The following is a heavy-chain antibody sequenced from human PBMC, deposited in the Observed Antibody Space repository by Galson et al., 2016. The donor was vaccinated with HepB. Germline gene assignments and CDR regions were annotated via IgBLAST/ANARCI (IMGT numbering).Heavy chain of an antibody. J-gene: IGHJ1*01. CDR3: ARGSGGGPLFQH. CDR1: GYTFTKYP. Sequence: SVKVSCKASGYTFTKYPVHWLRQAPGQSLEWLGWINSATGNTRYSQHFQGRVTITRDTAANASYMELISLTSEDTSVYFCARGSGGGPLFQHWGQGALVTVTS. V-gene: IGHV1-3*04. D-gene: IGHD1-14*01. CDR2: INSATGNT.